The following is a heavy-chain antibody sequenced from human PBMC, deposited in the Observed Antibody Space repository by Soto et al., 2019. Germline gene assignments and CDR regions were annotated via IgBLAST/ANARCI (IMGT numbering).Heavy chain of an antibody. CDR1: GFTFSSYA. J-gene: IGHJ5*02. D-gene: IGHD5-12*01. Sequence: GSLRLSCAASGFTFSSYAMSWVRQAPGKGLEWVSAISGSGGSTYYADSVKGRFTISRDNSKNTLYLQMNSLRAEDTAVYYCAKDRGYSGYDTSEFDPWGQGTLVTVSS. CDR2: ISGSGGST. V-gene: IGHV3-23*01. CDR3: AKDRGYSGYDTSEFDP.